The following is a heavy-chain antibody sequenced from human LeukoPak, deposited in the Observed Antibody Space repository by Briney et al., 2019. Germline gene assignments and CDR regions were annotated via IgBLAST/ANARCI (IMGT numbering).Heavy chain of an antibody. V-gene: IGHV4-39*01. Sequence: SETLSPTCTVSGGSISSSSYYWGWIRQPPGKGMEWIGNIYNSGSTYCNPSLKSRVTISADRSKNQFSLKLSSVTAADTAVYYCARSPGGAYFDYWGQGTLVTVSS. CDR1: GGSISSSSYY. CDR3: ARSPGGAYFDY. J-gene: IGHJ4*02. CDR2: IYNSGST. D-gene: IGHD3-16*01.